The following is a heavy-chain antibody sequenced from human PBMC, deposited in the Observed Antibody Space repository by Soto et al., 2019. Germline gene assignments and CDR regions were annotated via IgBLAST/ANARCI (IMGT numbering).Heavy chain of an antibody. CDR3: ARDRVEQQLVLFDY. V-gene: IGHV1-3*01. J-gene: IGHJ4*02. Sequence: ASVKVSCKASGYTFTSYAMHWLRQDPGQRLEWMGWINAGNGNTKYSQKFQGRVTITRDTSASTAYMELSSLRSEDTAVYYCARDRVEQQLVLFDYWGQGTLVTVSS. CDR2: INAGNGNT. D-gene: IGHD6-13*01. CDR1: GYTFTSYA.